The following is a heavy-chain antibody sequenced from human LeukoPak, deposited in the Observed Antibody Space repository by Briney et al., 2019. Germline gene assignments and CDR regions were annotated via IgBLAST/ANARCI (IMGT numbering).Heavy chain of an antibody. CDR1: GGSISSSSYY. CDR2: IYTSGST. Sequence: PSETLSLTCTVSGGSISSSSYYWGWIRQPPRKGLEWIGSIYTSGSTNYNPSLKSRVTMSVDTSKNQFSLKLSSVTAADTAVYYCARDLAVNMGNYYMDVWGKGTTVTVSS. D-gene: IGHD3-10*01. V-gene: IGHV4-39*07. J-gene: IGHJ6*03. CDR3: ARDLAVNMGNYYMDV.